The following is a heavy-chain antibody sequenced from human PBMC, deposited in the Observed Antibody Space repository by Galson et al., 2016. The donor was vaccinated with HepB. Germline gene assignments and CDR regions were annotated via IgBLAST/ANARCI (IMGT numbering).Heavy chain of an antibody. CDR1: GDSVSTDSAT. D-gene: IGHD7-27*01. Sequence: CAISGDSVSTDSATWNWIRQSPSRGLEWLGRTYCRAKWYKTYAVSVKSRITINPDTSTNQIFLQLNSVTPEDSAIYYCARATANWDGGGDNWFDPWGQGTPVTVSS. CDR3: ARATANWDGGGDNWFDP. CDR2: TYCRAKWYK. J-gene: IGHJ5*02. V-gene: IGHV6-1*01.